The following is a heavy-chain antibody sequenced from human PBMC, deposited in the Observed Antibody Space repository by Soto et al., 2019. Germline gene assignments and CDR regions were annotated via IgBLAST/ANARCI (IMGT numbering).Heavy chain of an antibody. D-gene: IGHD5-12*01. V-gene: IGHV1-24*01. CDR1: GYTLTELS. J-gene: IGHJ4*02. Sequence: ASVKVSCKVSGYTLTELSMHWVRQAPGKGLEWMGGFDPENGETIYAQKFQGRVTMTEDTSTDTAYMELSSLRSEDTAVYYCATAKGWLQLRFGDYFDYWGQGTLVTVSS. CDR3: ATAKGWLQLRFGDYFDY. CDR2: FDPENGET.